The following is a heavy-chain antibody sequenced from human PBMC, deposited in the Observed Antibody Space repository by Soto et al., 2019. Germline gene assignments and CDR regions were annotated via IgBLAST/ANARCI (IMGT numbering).Heavy chain of an antibody. CDR1: GFTFSSYA. Sequence: EVQLVESGGGLVQPGGSLRLSCAASGFTFSSYAMHWVRQAPGKGLEYVSAISSNGGSTYYANSVKGRFTISRDNSKNTLYLQMGSLRAEDMALYYCARQGRAVSSYYFDYWGQGTLVTVCS. CDR3: ARQGRAVSSYYFDY. V-gene: IGHV3-64*01. D-gene: IGHD3-10*01. J-gene: IGHJ4*02. CDR2: ISSNGGST.